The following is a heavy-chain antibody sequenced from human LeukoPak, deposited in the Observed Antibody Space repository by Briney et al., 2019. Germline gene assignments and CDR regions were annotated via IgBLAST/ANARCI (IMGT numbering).Heavy chain of an antibody. CDR1: GFTFSSYW. J-gene: IGHJ4*02. V-gene: IGHV3-7*01. CDR3: ARDYYDCSGYYYFDY. CDR2: IKHDGREK. D-gene: IGHD3-22*01. Sequence: PGGSLRLSCGASGFTFSSYWMSWVRQAPGKGLEWVANIKHDGREKYYVDSVKGRFTISRDNAKNSLYLQMNSLRAEDTAVYYCARDYYDCSGYYYFDYGGQRTLVTVSA.